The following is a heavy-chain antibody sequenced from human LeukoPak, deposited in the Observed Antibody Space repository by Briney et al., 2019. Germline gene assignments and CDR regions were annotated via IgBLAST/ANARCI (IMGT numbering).Heavy chain of an antibody. CDR3: AREEQQLGKIDY. V-gene: IGHV1-46*01. Sequence: ASVKVSCKASGYTFTSYYMHWVRQAPGQGLEWMGIINPSGGSTSYAQKFRGRVTMTRDTSTSTVYMELSSLRSEDTAVYYCAREEQQLGKIDYWGQGTLVTVSS. D-gene: IGHD6-13*01. CDR1: GYTFTSYY. J-gene: IGHJ4*02. CDR2: INPSGGST.